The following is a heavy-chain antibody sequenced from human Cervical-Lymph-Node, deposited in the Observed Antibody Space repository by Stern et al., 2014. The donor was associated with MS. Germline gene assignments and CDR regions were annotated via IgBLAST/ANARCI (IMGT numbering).Heavy chain of an antibody. Sequence: EVQLVESGAEVKKPGESLQISCKLSGYSFTIYYIAWVRQMPGNGLEWMGVIYPYDSDTTYSPSFQGQVTISADKSITTAYLQWSSLRASDTAMYYCARHVQGFDYWGQGTLVTVSS. CDR1: GYSFTIYY. J-gene: IGHJ4*02. CDR3: ARHVQGFDY. V-gene: IGHV5-51*01. CDR2: IYPYDSDT.